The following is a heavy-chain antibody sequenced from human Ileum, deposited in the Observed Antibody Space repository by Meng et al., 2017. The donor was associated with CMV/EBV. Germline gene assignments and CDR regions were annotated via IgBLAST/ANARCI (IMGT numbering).Heavy chain of an antibody. D-gene: IGHD3-10*01. V-gene: IGHV4-30-4*08. J-gene: IGHJ4*02. CDR1: GDSIDSGDYS. Sequence: VQLQGSGPGLVNPSQTHSLTCSVSGDSIDSGDYSWNSVRQPPGKGLEWIGYIYYNGNAYYNPSLKSQVTISVDTSKNQFSLRLKSVTAADSAVYFCARGGIFRGLDYWGQGPRVTVSS. CDR3: ARGGIFRGLDY. CDR2: IYYNGNA.